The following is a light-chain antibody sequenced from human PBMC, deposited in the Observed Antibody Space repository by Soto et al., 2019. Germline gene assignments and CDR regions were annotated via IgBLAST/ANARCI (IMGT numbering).Light chain of an antibody. J-gene: IGKJ1*01. Sequence: EMVMTQSPATLSVSAGERTTLSCRASQRLSSHLAWYQQKPGQAPRLLIYGASTRATGIPARFSGSGSGTEFTLTISSLQSEDSAIYYCQQYDSWPGTFGQGAKVDIK. CDR2: GAS. CDR1: QRLSSH. CDR3: QQYDSWPGT. V-gene: IGKV3-15*01.